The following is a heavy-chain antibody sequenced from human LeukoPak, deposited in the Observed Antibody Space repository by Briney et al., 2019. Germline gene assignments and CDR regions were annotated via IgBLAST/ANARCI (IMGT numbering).Heavy chain of an antibody. CDR2: ISDGGRSK. J-gene: IGHJ4*02. V-gene: IGHV3-30*18. Sequence: GGSLRLSCAASGFSFISYGMHWVRQAPGKGLEWVGGISDGGRSKDYADSVKGRFTISRDNSKDTLYLQMNSLRDEDTAVYYCAKRPSDYGDYVSYFDYWGQGTLVTVSS. CDR3: AKRPSDYGDYVSYFDY. CDR1: GFSFISYG. D-gene: IGHD4-17*01.